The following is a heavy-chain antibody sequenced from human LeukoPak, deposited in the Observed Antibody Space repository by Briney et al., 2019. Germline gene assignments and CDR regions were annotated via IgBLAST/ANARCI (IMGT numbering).Heavy chain of an antibody. CDR2: IYYSGST. V-gene: IGHV4-59*01. Sequence: SETLSLTCTVSGGSISSYYWSWIRQPPGRGLEWIGYIYYSGSTNYNPSLKSRVTISVDTSKNQFSLKLSSVTAADTAVYYCARGIGTYYDSSGYSCWGQGTLVTVSS. J-gene: IGHJ4*02. D-gene: IGHD3-22*01. CDR1: GGSISSYY. CDR3: ARGIGTYYDSSGYSC.